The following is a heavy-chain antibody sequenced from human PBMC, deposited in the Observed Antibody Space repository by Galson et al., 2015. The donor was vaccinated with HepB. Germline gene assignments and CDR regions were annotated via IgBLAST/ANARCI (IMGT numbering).Heavy chain of an antibody. V-gene: IGHV1-18*01. J-gene: IGHJ4*02. CDR2: ISPLIGNT. Sequence: SVKVSCKASGYTFKNYAISWVRQTPGQGLEGMGWISPLIGNTNYAQKLQGRVTMTTDTSTNTAYMDLRSLRFDDTAIYYCARAQGWELLPGVFSDYWGQGTLVTVSS. CDR1: GYTFKNYA. CDR3: ARAQGWELLPGVFSDY. D-gene: IGHD1-26*01.